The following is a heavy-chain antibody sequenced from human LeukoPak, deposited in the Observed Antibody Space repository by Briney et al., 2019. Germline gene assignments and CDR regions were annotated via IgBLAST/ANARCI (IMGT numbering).Heavy chain of an antibody. CDR3: AVTVTTNAFDN. V-gene: IGHV4-59*12. CDR1: GGSISNYY. CDR2: IHYSGST. Sequence: SGTLSLTCTVSGGSISNYYWSWIRQPPGKELEWIGYIHYSGSTNYNPSLRRRVTMSVDTSKSQFSLKLSSVTAADTAVYYCAVTVTTNAFDNWGQGTLVTVSS. J-gene: IGHJ4*02. D-gene: IGHD4-17*01.